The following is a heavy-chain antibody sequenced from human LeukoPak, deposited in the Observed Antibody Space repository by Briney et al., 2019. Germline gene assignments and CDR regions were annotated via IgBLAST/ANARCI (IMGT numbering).Heavy chain of an antibody. Sequence: SETLSLTCTVSGGSISGYYWSWIRQPPGKGLEWIGEINHSGSTNYNPSLKSRVTISVDTSKNQFSLKLSSVTAADTAVYYCARVYNWFDPWGQGTLVTVSS. V-gene: IGHV4-34*01. CDR1: GGSISGYY. J-gene: IGHJ5*02. CDR2: INHSGST. CDR3: ARVYNWFDP.